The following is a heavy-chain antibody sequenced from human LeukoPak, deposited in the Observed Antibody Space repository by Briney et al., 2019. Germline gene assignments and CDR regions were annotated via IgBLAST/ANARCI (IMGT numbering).Heavy chain of an antibody. J-gene: IGHJ4*02. Sequence: GESLRLSCAASGFTFSNYAMSWVRQAPGKGLEWVSAIGASGGTTYYADCAKGRFTFSRDNSKNTRYLQMNSLRAEDTAVYYCARIGSGSDVDYWGQGTLVTVSS. V-gene: IGHV3-23*01. CDR2: IGASGGTT. CDR3: ARIGSGSDVDY. CDR1: GFTFSNYA. D-gene: IGHD3-10*01.